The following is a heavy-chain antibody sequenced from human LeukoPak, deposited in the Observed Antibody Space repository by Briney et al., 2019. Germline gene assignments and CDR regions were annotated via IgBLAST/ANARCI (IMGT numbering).Heavy chain of an antibody. CDR3: ASLRFRYDAFDI. J-gene: IGHJ3*02. V-gene: IGHV4-34*01. CDR1: GGSFSGYY. D-gene: IGHD3-16*01. Sequence: SETLSLTCAVYGGSFSGYYWSWIRQPPGKGLEWIGEINHSGSTNYNPSLKSRVTISVDTSKNQFSLKLSSVTAADTAVYYCASLRFRYDAFDIWGQGTMVTVSS. CDR2: INHSGST.